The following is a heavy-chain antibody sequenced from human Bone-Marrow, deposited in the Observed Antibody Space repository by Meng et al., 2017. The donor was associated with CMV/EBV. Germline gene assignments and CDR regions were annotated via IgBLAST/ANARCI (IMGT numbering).Heavy chain of an antibody. D-gene: IGHD2-2*01. J-gene: IGHJ6*02. Sequence: VKVSCKASGGTFSSYAISWVRQAPGQGLEWMGGIIPIFGTANYAQKFQGRVTITTDESTSTAYMELSSLRSEDTAVYYCARGYCSSTSCPRYYYGMDVWGQGTTVTVSS. CDR2: IIPIFGTA. V-gene: IGHV1-69*05. CDR3: ARGYCSSTSCPRYYYGMDV. CDR1: GGTFSSYA.